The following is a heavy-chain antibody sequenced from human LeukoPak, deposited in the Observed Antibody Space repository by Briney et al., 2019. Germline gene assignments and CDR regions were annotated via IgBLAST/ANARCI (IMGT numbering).Heavy chain of an antibody. Sequence: SETLSLTCTVSSGSISSYYWSWIRQPPGKGLEWIGYIYYSGSTNYNPSLKSRVTISVDTSKNQFSLKLSSVTAADTAVYYCASPAYYYDSSGIGAFDIWGQGTMVTVSS. V-gene: IGHV4-59*08. J-gene: IGHJ3*02. D-gene: IGHD3-22*01. CDR2: IYYSGST. CDR1: SGSISSYY. CDR3: ASPAYYYDSSGIGAFDI.